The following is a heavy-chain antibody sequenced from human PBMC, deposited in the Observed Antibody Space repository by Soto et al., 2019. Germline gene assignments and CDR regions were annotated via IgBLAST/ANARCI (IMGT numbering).Heavy chain of an antibody. CDR1: GGSVSSGSYY. V-gene: IGHV4-61*01. CDR2: IYYSGST. Sequence: QVQLQESGPGLVKPSETLSLTCTVSGGSVSSGSYYWSWIRQPPGKGLEWIGYIYYSGSTNYNPSLKSRVTIAVDTSKNQFALKLSSVTAADTAVYYCARGYCSGCSCYSDWFDPWGQGTLVTVSS. D-gene: IGHD2-15*01. J-gene: IGHJ5*02. CDR3: ARGYCSGCSCYSDWFDP.